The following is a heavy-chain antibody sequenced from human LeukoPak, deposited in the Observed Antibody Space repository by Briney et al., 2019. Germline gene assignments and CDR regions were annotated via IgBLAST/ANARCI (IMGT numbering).Heavy chain of an antibody. CDR3: ARVRSGSYDY. CDR2: IYTSGST. CDR1: GGSISSSSYY. V-gene: IGHV4-61*02. J-gene: IGHJ4*02. Sequence: PSETLSLTCTVSGGSISSSSYYWSWIRQPPGKGLEWIGRIYTSGSTNYNPSLKSRVTMSVDTSKNQFSLKLSSVTAADTAVYYCARVRSGSYDYWGQGTLVTVSS. D-gene: IGHD1-26*01.